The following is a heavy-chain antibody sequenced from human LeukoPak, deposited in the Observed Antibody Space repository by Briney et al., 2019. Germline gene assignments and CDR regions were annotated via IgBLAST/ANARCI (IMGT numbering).Heavy chain of an antibody. CDR3: ATATSYCSGGSCYSGFVDV. J-gene: IGHJ6*03. D-gene: IGHD2-15*01. Sequence: ASVKVSCKASGYTFTGYYMHWVRQAPGQGLEWMGWINPNSGGTNYAQKLQGRVTMTRDTSISTAYMELSRLRSDDTAVYYCATATSYCSGGSCYSGFVDVWCKGTTVTVSS. CDR2: INPNSGGT. CDR1: GYTFTGYY. V-gene: IGHV1-2*02.